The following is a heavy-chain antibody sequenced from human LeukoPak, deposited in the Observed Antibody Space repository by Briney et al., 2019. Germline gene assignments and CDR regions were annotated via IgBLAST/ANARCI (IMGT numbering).Heavy chain of an antibody. CDR1: GFTFSSYG. J-gene: IGHJ6*02. Sequence: PGRSLRLSCAASGFTFSSYGMHWVRQAPGKGLEWVAVIWYDGSNKYYADSVKGRFTISRDNSKNTLYLQTNSLRAEDTAVYYCARELHYDILTGYPNYYGMDVWGQGTTVTVSS. V-gene: IGHV3-33*01. CDR2: IWYDGSNK. D-gene: IGHD3-9*01. CDR3: ARELHYDILTGYPNYYGMDV.